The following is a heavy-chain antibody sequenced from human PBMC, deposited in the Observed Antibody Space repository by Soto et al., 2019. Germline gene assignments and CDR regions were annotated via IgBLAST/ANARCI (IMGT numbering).Heavy chain of an antibody. V-gene: IGHV4-34*01. J-gene: IGHJ5*02. CDR2: INHSGST. Sequence: QVQLQQWGAGLLKPSETLSLTCAVYGGSFSGYYWSWIRQPPGKGLEWIGEINHSGSTNYNPSLKSRVTISVDTSKNQFSLKLSSATAADTAVYYCARSVGTRYYYGSGSHNWFDPWGQGTLVTVSS. CDR1: GGSFSGYY. D-gene: IGHD3-10*01. CDR3: ARSVGTRYYYGSGSHNWFDP.